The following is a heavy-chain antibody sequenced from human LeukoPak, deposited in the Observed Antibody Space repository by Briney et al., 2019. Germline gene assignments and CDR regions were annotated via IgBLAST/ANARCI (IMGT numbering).Heavy chain of an antibody. CDR3: ARRNDYYGSGSYYPVFDY. J-gene: IGHJ4*02. CDR2: IYTSGST. Sequence: SETLSLTCTVSGGSISSYYWSWIRQPPGKGLEWIGYIYTSGSTNYNPSLTSRVTISVDTSKNQFSLKLSSVTAADTAVYYCARRNDYYGSGSYYPVFDYWGQGTLVTVSS. V-gene: IGHV4-4*09. CDR1: GGSISSYY. D-gene: IGHD3-10*01.